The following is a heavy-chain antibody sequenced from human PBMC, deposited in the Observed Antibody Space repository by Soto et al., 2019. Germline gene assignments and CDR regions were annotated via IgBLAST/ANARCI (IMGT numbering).Heavy chain of an antibody. CDR2: IGGYNGNT. J-gene: IGHJ4*02. D-gene: IGHD6-6*01. V-gene: IGHV1-18*01. CDR1: GSTFSNYG. Sequence: QVQLVQSGAEVKKPGASVKVSCKDSGSTFSNYGFSWVGQAPGQGLGWMGWIGGYNGNTNYAERLQGSVTMNTDTSTSTVYMELKSLRYDDTAVYYCAREGQLGYWGQGTPVTVSS. CDR3: AREGQLGY.